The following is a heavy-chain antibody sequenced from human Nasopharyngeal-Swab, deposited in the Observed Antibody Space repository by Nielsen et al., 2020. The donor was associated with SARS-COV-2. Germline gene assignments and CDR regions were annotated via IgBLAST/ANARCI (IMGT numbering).Heavy chain of an antibody. D-gene: IGHD2-21*02. V-gene: IGHV4-30-2*01. CDR1: GGSISGGFYS. J-gene: IGHJ4*02. CDR3: ARKYCNGDCYFDY. CDR2: IYHSGNT. Sequence: TLSLTCAVSGGSISGGFYSWSWIRQPPGKGLEWIGYIYHSGNTYYNPSLKSRVTISVDRSKNQFSLRLSSVTAADTAVYYCARKYCNGDCYFDYWGQGTLVTVSS.